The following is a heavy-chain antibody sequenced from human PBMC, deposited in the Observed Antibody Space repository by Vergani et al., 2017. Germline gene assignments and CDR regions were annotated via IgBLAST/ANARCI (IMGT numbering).Heavy chain of an antibody. CDR3: ARNLHASGWYQLGFYFDY. J-gene: IGHJ4*02. V-gene: IGHV1-18*01. D-gene: IGHD6-19*01. CDR1: GYTFTRYA. Sequence: QVLLVQSGAEVKTPGASVKVSCKVSGYTFTRYALSWVRQAPGQGLEWMGWIRFVNGETKYAQKFQGRVTMTTNTSTGTVYMDLKNLTSDDTAVYYCARNLHASGWYQLGFYFDYWGQGALVTVSA. CDR2: IRFVNGET.